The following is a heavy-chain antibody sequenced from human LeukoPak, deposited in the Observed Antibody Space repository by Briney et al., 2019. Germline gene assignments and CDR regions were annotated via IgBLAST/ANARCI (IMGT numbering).Heavy chain of an antibody. V-gene: IGHV3-23*01. Sequence: GGSLRLSCAASGFTFSSYAMTWVRQAPGKGLEWVSAISDSGGSTYYAASVKGRFTISRDNSENTLYLQMNSLRAEDTAVYYCAKDQSYGAGSYYIPSDYWGQGTLVTVSS. D-gene: IGHD3-10*01. J-gene: IGHJ4*02. CDR2: ISDSGGST. CDR1: GFTFSSYA. CDR3: AKDQSYGAGSYYIPSDY.